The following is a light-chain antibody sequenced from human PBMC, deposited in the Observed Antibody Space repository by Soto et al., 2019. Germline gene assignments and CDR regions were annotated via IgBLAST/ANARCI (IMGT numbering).Light chain of an antibody. CDR1: QSVSSSY. CDR2: GAS. Sequence: EIVLTQSPGTLSLSPGERATLSCRASQSVSSSYLAWYQQKPGQAPRLLIYGASSRATGIPDRFSGSGSGTDFPLTIRGLEPEDFAGYYCQQYGSPLPFGGGTKVEIK. CDR3: QQYGSPLP. J-gene: IGKJ4*01. V-gene: IGKV3-20*01.